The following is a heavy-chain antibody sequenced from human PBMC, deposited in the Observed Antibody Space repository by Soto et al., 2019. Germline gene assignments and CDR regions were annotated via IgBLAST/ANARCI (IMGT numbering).Heavy chain of an antibody. CDR1: GFTFSSYA. V-gene: IGHV3-23*01. CDR3: AKDPAPPRIVGATTFDY. D-gene: IGHD1-26*01. J-gene: IGHJ4*02. Sequence: PGGSLRLSCAASGFTFSSYAMSWVRQAPGKGLEWVSAISGSGGSTYYADSVKGRFTISRDNSKNTLYLQMNSLRAEDTAVYYCAKDPAPPRIVGATTFDYWGQGTLVTVSS. CDR2: ISGSGGST.